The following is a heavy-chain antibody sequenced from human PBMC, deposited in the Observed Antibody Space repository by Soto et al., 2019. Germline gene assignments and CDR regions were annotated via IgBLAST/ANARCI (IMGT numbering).Heavy chain of an antibody. J-gene: IGHJ4*02. Sequence: GGSLRLSCAASGFTFSNYGMSWVRQAPGKGLEWVSTISGDGAGTHYADSVKGRFTLSRDTFKDTLYLQMRGLRVEDTALYYCARDVAPRTGPFFDYWGQGALGIVSS. CDR1: GFTFSNYG. V-gene: IGHV3-23*01. CDR2: ISGDGAGT. CDR3: ARDVAPRTGPFFDY. D-gene: IGHD2-15*01.